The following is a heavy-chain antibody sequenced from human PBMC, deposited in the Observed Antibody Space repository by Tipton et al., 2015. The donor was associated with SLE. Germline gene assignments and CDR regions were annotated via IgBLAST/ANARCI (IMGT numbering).Heavy chain of an antibody. D-gene: IGHD2-2*01. J-gene: IGHJ4*02. CDR1: GGSFSGYY. V-gene: IGHV4-34*01. CDR2: INHSGST. CDR3: ARVPDCSSTSCRLQYFDY. Sequence: GSLRLSCAVYGGSFSGYYWSWIRQPPGKGLEWIGEINHSGSTNYNPSLKSRVTISVDTSKNQFSLKLSSVTAADTAVYYCARVPDCSSTSCRLQYFDYWGQGTLVTVSS.